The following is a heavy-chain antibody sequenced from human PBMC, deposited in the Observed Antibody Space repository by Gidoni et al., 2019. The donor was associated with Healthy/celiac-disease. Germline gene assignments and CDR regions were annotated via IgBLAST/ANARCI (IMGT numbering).Heavy chain of an antibody. D-gene: IGHD1-1*01. CDR3: ARGNSIQPRTRADY. CDR2: ISYDGSNK. CDR1: SSYA. V-gene: IGHV3-30-3*01. Sequence: SSYAMHWVRQAPGKGLEWVAVISYDGSNKYYADSVKGRFTISRDNSKNTLYLQMNSLRAEDTAVYYCARGNSIQPRTRADYWGQGTLVTVSS. J-gene: IGHJ4*02.